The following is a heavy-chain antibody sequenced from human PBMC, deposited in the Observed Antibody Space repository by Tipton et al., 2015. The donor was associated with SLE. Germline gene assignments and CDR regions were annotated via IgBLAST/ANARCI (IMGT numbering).Heavy chain of an antibody. J-gene: IGHJ4*02. CDR2: ISSSSSYI. Sequence: SGFTFSSYSMNWVRQAPGKGLEWVSSISSSSSYIYYADSVKGRFTISRDNAKNSLYLQMNSLRAEDTAVYYCAREGVLGGLSYWGQGTLVTVSS. V-gene: IGHV3-21*03. CDR1: GFTFSSYS. D-gene: IGHD2-8*01. CDR3: AREGVLGGLSY.